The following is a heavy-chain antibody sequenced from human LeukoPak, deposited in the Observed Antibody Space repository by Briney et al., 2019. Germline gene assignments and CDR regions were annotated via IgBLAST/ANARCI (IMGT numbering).Heavy chain of an antibody. D-gene: IGHD6-13*01. Sequence: SETLSLTCTVSGGSVSSGSYYWSWIRQPPGKGLEWIGYIYYSGSTNYNPSLKSRVTISVDTSKNQFSLKLSSVTAADTAVYYCARIGAAAGTGGFDYWGQGTLVTVSS. CDR1: GGSVSSGSYY. CDR3: ARIGAAAGTGGFDY. V-gene: IGHV4-61*01. J-gene: IGHJ4*02. CDR2: IYYSGST.